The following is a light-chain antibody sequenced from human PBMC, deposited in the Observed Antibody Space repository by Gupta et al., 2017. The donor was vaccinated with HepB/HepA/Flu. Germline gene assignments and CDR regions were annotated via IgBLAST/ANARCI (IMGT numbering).Light chain of an antibody. CDR2: AAS. J-gene: IGKJ4*01. CDR3: QQCYSTPLT. CDR1: QSISSY. Sequence: DIQMIQSPSSLSASVGDRVTITCRASQSISSYLNWYQQKPGKVPKLMIYAASRLQSGVPSRFSGSGSGTDFTLNISRLQPEDFATDYCQQCYSTPLTFGGGTKVEIK. V-gene: IGKV1-39*01.